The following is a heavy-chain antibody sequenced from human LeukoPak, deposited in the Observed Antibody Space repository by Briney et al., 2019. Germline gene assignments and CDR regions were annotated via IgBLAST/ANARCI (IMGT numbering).Heavy chain of an antibody. V-gene: IGHV3-7*01. CDR3: ARDRYSGSRDAFDI. D-gene: IGHD5-12*01. J-gene: IGHJ3*02. CDR2: IKQDGSEK. Sequence: GGSLRLSCAASGFTFSSYWMSWVRQAPGKGLEWVANIKQDGSEKYYVDSVKGRFTISRDNAKNSLYLQMNSLRAEDTAVYYCARDRYSGSRDAFDIWGQGTMVTVSS. CDR1: GFTFSSYW.